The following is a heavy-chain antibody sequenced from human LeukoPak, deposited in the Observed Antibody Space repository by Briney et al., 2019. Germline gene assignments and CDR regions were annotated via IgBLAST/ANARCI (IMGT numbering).Heavy chain of an antibody. J-gene: IGHJ4*02. CDR2: IYHSGST. D-gene: IGHD2-2*01. V-gene: IGHV4-30-2*01. Sequence: SETLSLTCAVSGVSISSGGYSWSWIRQPPGKGLEWIGYIYHSGSTYYNPSLKSRVTISVDRSKNQFSLKLSSVTAADTAVYYCTRVSVPAAMVDYWGQGTLVTVSS. CDR3: TRVSVPAAMVDY. CDR1: GVSISSGGYS.